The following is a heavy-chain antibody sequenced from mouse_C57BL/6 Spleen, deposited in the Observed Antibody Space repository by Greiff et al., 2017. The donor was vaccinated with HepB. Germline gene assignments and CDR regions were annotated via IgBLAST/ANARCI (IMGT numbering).Heavy chain of an antibody. CDR2: IYPSDSET. CDR3: ARRFRAMDY. CDR1: GYTFTSYW. J-gene: IGHJ4*01. Sequence: QVHVKQPGAELVRPGSSVKLSCKASGYTFTSYWMDWVKQRPGQGLEWIGNIYPSDSETHYNQKFKDKATLTVDKSSSTAYMQLSSLTSEDSAVYYCARRFRAMDYWGQGTSVTVSS. V-gene: IGHV1-61*01.